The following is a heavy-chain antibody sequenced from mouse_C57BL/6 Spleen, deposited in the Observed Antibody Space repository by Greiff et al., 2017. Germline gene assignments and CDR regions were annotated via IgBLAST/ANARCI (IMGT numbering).Heavy chain of an antibody. CDR2: IRSKSNKYAT. CDR1: GFSFNTYA. V-gene: IGHV10-1*01. J-gene: IGHJ1*03. CDR3: VKGGYFDV. Sequence: DVKLVESGGGLVQPKGSLKLSCAASGFSFNTYAMNWVRQAPGKGLEWVARIRSKSNKYATYYAESVKDRFTISRDDSESMLYLQMNNLKTEDTAMYYCVKGGYFDVWCTGTTVTVSS.